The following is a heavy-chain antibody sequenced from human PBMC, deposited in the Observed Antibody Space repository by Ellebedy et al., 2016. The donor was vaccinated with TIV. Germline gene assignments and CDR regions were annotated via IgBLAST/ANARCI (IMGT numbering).Heavy chain of an antibody. V-gene: IGHV1-8*01. CDR2: MNANTGNR. CDR1: GYSFTNYD. D-gene: IGHD2-15*01. CDR3: ARSSCSGRRCWEDVGLDV. Sequence: AASVKVSCKASGYSFTNYDINWVRQAPGQGLEWMGWMNANTGNRVYKWKFQGRVTMTRNTSINTAYMELSSLRSEDTAVYYCARSSCSGRRCWEDVGLDVWGQGTTVTVS. J-gene: IGHJ6*02.